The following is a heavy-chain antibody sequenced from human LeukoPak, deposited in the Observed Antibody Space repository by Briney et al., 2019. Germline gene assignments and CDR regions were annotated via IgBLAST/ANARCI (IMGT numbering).Heavy chain of an antibody. Sequence: GGSLRLSCAASGFTFSSYGIHWVRQAPGKGLEWVAVISYDGSNKYYADSVKGRFTISRDNSKNTLYLQMNSLRAEDTAVYYCAKGSSIVPAAISAFDIWGQGTMATVSS. CDR1: GFTFSSYG. J-gene: IGHJ3*02. CDR3: AKGSSIVPAAISAFDI. D-gene: IGHD2-2*02. V-gene: IGHV3-30*18. CDR2: ISYDGSNK.